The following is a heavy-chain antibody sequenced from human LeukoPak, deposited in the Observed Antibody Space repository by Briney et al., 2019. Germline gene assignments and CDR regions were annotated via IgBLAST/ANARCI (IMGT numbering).Heavy chain of an antibody. Sequence: SETLSLTCTVSGGSISSSSYYWGWIRQPPGKGLEWIGSIYYSGSTYYNPSLKSRVTISVDTSKNQFSLKLSSVTAADTAVYYCARPPAAGRYGGYFDYWGQGTLVTVSS. V-gene: IGHV4-39*01. CDR1: GGSISSSSYY. D-gene: IGHD6-13*01. J-gene: IGHJ4*02. CDR3: ARPPAAGRYGGYFDY. CDR2: IYYSGST.